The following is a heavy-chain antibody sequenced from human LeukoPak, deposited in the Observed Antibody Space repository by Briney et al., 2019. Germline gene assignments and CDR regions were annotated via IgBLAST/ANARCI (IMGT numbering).Heavy chain of an antibody. CDR1: GFTFSTYG. V-gene: IGHV3-30*18. CDR3: VKDQGYTSGWYDY. Sequence: GGSLRLSCAASGFTFSTYGIHWVRQAPGKGLEWVSFISYDGSNEYYADSVKGRFTISRDNSKNALYLRMNSLRAEDTAVYYCVKDQGYTSGWYDYWGQGTLVTVSS. CDR2: ISYDGSNE. D-gene: IGHD6-19*01. J-gene: IGHJ4*02.